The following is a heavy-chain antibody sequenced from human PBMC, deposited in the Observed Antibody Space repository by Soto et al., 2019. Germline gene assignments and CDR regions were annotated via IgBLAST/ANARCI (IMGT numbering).Heavy chain of an antibody. CDR1: GFTFSTYN. J-gene: IGHJ4*02. CDR3: GANDYGGQLDY. D-gene: IGHD4-17*01. CDR2: ISGSSIRI. Sequence: GGSLRLSCGASGFTFSTYNVNWVRQAPGKGLEWVSSISGSSIRIYYADSVKGRFAISRDNAKNSLYLQMNSLRAEDTAVYYCGANDYGGQLDYWGQGALVTVSS. V-gene: IGHV3-21*01.